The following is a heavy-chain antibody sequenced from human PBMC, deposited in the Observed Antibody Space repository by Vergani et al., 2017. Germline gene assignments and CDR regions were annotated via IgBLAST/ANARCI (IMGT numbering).Heavy chain of an antibody. CDR2: ISGSGVRA. J-gene: IGHJ4*02. CDR1: EFTFSNYA. D-gene: IGHD3-10*01. V-gene: IGHV3-23*01. CDR3: AKQYFVSGNYLFDY. Sequence: EVQLLESGGGLVKPGGSLRLTCAASEFTFSNYAMNWVRQAPGKGLEWFSGISGSGVRAYYTDSVKGRFTISRDNSKNRLFLQMNNLRNEDTAIYYCAKQYFVSGNYLFDYWGQGTLVTVSS.